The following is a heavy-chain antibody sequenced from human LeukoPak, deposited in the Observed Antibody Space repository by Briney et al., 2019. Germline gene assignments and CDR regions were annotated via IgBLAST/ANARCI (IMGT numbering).Heavy chain of an antibody. Sequence: PSETLSLTCTVSGGSISSYYWSWIRQPPGKGLEWIGYIYYSGSTNYSPSLKSRVTISVDTSRNQFPLKLSSVTAADTAVYYCARAAYGSGISVDSWGQGTLVTVSS. J-gene: IGHJ4*02. CDR1: GGSISSYY. D-gene: IGHD3-10*01. CDR2: IYYSGST. CDR3: ARAAYGSGISVDS. V-gene: IGHV4-59*08.